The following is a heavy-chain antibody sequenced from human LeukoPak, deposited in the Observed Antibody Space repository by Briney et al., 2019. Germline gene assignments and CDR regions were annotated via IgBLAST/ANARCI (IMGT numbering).Heavy chain of an antibody. V-gene: IGHV1-2*02. J-gene: IGHJ4*02. D-gene: IGHD4-23*01. Sequence: ASVKVSCKASGYTFTGYYMHWVRQAPGQGLEWLGWINPNSGGTNYAQKLQGRVTMTRDTSISTAYMELSRLRSDDTAVYYCARVGDYGGNLEYYFDYWGQGTLVTVSS. CDR2: INPNSGGT. CDR1: GYTFTGYY. CDR3: ARVGDYGGNLEYYFDY.